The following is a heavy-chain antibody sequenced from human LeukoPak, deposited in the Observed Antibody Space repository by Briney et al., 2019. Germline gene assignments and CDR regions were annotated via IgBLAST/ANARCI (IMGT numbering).Heavy chain of an antibody. CDR2: ISSSGSTI. J-gene: IGHJ4*02. Sequence: QPGGSLRLSCAASGFTFSSYEMNWVRQAPGKGLEWVSYISSSGSTIYYADSVKGRFTISRDNAKNSLYLQMNSLRAEDTAVYYCARAGYSSGLLSFDYWGQGTLVTVSS. D-gene: IGHD6-19*01. CDR3: ARAGYSSGLLSFDY. CDR1: GFTFSSYE. V-gene: IGHV3-48*03.